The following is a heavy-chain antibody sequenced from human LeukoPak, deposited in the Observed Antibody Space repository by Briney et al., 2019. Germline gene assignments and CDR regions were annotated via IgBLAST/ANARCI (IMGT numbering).Heavy chain of an antibody. CDR2: ISSGSSTI. CDR3: ARDPPYDILTGSDY. Sequence: PGGSLRLSCAASGFSFRTYNMNWVRQAPGKGLEWVSYISSGSSTIYYADSVKGRFTISRDNAKNSLYLQMNSLRAEDTAAYYCARDPPYDILTGSDYWGQGTLVTVSS. V-gene: IGHV3-48*04. D-gene: IGHD3-9*01. CDR1: GFSFRTYN. J-gene: IGHJ4*02.